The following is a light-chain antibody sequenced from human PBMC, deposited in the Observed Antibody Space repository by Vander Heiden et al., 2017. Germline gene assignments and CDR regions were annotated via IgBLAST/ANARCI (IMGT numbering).Light chain of an antibody. Sequence: VVLTQSPATLSVSPGENATLSCRASQSVSTSLAWYQQKPGQAPRLIITGASTRATGVPARFSGSGSATDFTLTISSLQSEDFAIYYCQQYSNWPPSTFGQGTRVDI. V-gene: IGKV3-15*01. J-gene: IGKJ1*01. CDR3: QQYSNWPPST. CDR2: GAS. CDR1: QSVSTS.